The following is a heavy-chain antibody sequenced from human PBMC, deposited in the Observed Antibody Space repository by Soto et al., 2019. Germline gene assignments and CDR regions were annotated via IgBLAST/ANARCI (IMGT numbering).Heavy chain of an antibody. CDR3: AKDQEVVAAYLYYYYGMDV. J-gene: IGHJ6*02. D-gene: IGHD2-15*01. CDR2: ISYDGSNK. V-gene: IGHV3-30*18. CDR1: GFTFSSYG. Sequence: PGGSLRLSCAASGFTFSSYGMHWVRQAPGKGLEWVAVISYDGSNKYYADSVKGRFTISRDNSKNTLYLQMNSLRAEDTAVYYCAKDQEVVAAYLYYYYGMDVWGQGTTVTVSS.